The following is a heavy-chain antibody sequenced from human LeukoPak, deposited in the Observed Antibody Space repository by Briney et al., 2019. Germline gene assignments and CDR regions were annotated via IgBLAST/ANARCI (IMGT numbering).Heavy chain of an antibody. CDR3: ASSSTYWFDP. CDR1: GGSFSGYY. Sequence: SETLSLTCAVYGGSFSGYYWSWIRQPPGKGLEWIGEINHSGSTNYNPSLKSRVTISVDTSKNQFSLKLGSVTAADTAVYYCASSSTYWFDPWGQGTLVTVSS. V-gene: IGHV4-34*01. CDR2: INHSGST. J-gene: IGHJ5*02.